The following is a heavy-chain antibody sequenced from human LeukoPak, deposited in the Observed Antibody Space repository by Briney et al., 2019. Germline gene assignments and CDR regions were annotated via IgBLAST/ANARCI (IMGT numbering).Heavy chain of an antibody. CDR2: INHSGST. V-gene: IGHV4-34*01. Sequence: NASETLSLTCAVYGGSFSGYYWSWIRQPPGKGLEWIGEINHSGSTNYNPSLKSRVTISVDTSKNQFSLRLSSVTAADTAVYYCARETYYYDPWGQGTLVTVSS. CDR1: GGSFSGYY. D-gene: IGHD3-22*01. J-gene: IGHJ5*02. CDR3: ARETYYYDP.